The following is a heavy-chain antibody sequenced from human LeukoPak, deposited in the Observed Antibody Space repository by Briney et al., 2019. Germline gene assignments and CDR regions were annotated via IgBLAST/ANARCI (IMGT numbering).Heavy chain of an antibody. Sequence: SQTLSLTCAISGDSVSSNSAAWNWIRQSPSRGLEWLGRTYYRSSWHSDYAVFVKSRITINPDTSKNQFSLLLNSVTPEDTAVYYCARDRSGNYKGHDGFDIWGQGTMVTVSS. J-gene: IGHJ3*02. V-gene: IGHV6-1*01. CDR3: ARDRSGNYKGHDGFDI. CDR2: TYYRSSWHS. D-gene: IGHD1-26*01. CDR1: GDSVSSNSAA.